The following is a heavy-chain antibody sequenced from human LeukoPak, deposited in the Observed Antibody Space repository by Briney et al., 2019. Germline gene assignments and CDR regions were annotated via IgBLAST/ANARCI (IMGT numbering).Heavy chain of an antibody. CDR1: GFTVSNAW. Sequence: GGSLRLSCTASGFTVSNAWMSWVRQAPGKGLEWVGRTKSKTDGGTTDFAAPVKGRFTISRDDSKNTLYLQMNNLKTEDTAVYYCTTGDESSAYRYLDYWGQGTLVTVSS. J-gene: IGHJ4*02. CDR3: TTGDESSAYRYLDY. CDR2: TKSKTDGGTT. D-gene: IGHD3-22*01. V-gene: IGHV3-15*01.